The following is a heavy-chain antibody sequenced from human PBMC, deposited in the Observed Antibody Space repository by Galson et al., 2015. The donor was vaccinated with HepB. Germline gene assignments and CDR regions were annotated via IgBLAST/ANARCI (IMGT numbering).Heavy chain of an antibody. CDR2: ISYDGSNK. Sequence: SLRLSCAASGFTFSSYAMHWVRQAPGKGLEWVAVISYDGSNKYYADSVKGRFTISRDNSKNTLYLQMNSLRAEDTAVYYCARADYGDYGRGAFDIWGQGTMVTVSS. CDR1: GFTFSSYA. CDR3: ARADYGDYGRGAFDI. J-gene: IGHJ3*02. D-gene: IGHD4-17*01. V-gene: IGHV3-30*04.